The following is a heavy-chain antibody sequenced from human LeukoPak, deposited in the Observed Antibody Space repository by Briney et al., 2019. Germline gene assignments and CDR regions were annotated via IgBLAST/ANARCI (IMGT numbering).Heavy chain of an antibody. D-gene: IGHD3-10*01. CDR2: ISGSGGST. J-gene: IGHJ6*02. Sequence: PGGSLRLSCAASGFTFSSYAMSWVRQAPGKGLEWVSTISGSGGSTYYADSVKGRFTISRDNSKNTLYLQMNSLRAEDTAVYYCAEVDHRNSGSYYYYYGMDVWGQGTTVTVSS. V-gene: IGHV3-23*01. CDR3: AEVDHRNSGSYYYYYGMDV. CDR1: GFTFSSYA.